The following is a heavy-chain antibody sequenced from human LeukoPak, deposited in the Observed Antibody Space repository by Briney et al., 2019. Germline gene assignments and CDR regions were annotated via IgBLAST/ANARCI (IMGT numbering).Heavy chain of an antibody. V-gene: IGHV3-7*03. CDR1: GFTFSSYW. CDR3: ARDDYYGSGSYYNLGAFDI. J-gene: IGHJ3*02. CDR2: IKQDGSEK. D-gene: IGHD3-10*01. Sequence: GGSLRLSCAASGFTFSSYWMSWVRQAPGKGLEWVANIKQDGSEKYYVDSVKGRFTISRDNAKNSLYLQMNSLRAEDTALYHCARDDYYGSGSYYNLGAFDIWGQGTMVTVSS.